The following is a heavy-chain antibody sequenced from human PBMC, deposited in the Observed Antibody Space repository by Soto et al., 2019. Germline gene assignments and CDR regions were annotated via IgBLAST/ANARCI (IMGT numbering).Heavy chain of an antibody. Sequence: SSVKVSCKASGYTFTSYGISWVRQAPGQGLEWMGWISAYNGNTNYAQKLQGRVTMTTDPSTSTAYMKLRSLRSDDTAGHSCARANTKVTTVGWFDPWGQRTLVTVSS. J-gene: IGHJ5*02. CDR3: ARANTKVTTVGWFDP. V-gene: IGHV1-18*04. CDR1: GYTFTSYG. CDR2: ISAYNGNT. D-gene: IGHD4-17*01.